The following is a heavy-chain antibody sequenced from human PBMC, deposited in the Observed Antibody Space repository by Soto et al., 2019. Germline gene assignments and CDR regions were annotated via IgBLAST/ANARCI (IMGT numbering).Heavy chain of an antibody. CDR1: GGTISIYT. Sequence: SVNVSCKTSGGTISIYTFSWVRQAPGQGLEWMGRVIPNLGVTNYAKEFQGRFTIVVDTSTSTAYMELNSLRYEDTAVYYCARDKGYCSDTSCPDFDYWGQGTLVTVSS. CDR3: ARDKGYCSDTSCPDFDY. J-gene: IGHJ4*02. V-gene: IGHV1-69*04. CDR2: VIPNLGVT. D-gene: IGHD2-15*01.